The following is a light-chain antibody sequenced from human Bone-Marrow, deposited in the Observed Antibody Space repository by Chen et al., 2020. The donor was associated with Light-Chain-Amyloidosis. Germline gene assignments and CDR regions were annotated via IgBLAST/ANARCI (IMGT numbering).Light chain of an antibody. CDR1: NIGSTS. CDR2: DDS. CDR3: QVWDRGSDRPV. Sequence: SYVLTKPSSVSVAPGQTATIACGGNNIGSTSVHWYQQTPGQAPLLVVYDDSDRPSGIPERVSGSNSGNTATLTISRVEAGDEADYYCQVWDRGSDRPVFGGGTKLTVL. V-gene: IGLV3-21*02. J-gene: IGLJ3*02.